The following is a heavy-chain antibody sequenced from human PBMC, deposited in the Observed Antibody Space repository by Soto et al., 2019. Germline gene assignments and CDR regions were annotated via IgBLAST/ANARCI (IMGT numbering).Heavy chain of an antibody. Sequence: GGSLRLSCAASGFNFRSYAMNWVRQAPGKGLEWVADISYDGGKKYYADSVKGRFTISRDNSKNTLYVEMNSLSAEDTAVYYCAREGQPAAGTTPHNWGQGTLVTGSS. D-gene: IGHD6-13*01. CDR1: GFNFRSYA. J-gene: IGHJ4*02. CDR3: AREGQPAAGTTPHN. V-gene: IGHV3-30*04. CDR2: ISYDGGKK.